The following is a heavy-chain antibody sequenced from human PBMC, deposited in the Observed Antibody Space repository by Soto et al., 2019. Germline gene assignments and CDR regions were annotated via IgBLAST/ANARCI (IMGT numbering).Heavy chain of an antibody. Sequence: GGSLRLSCAASGFSISDYYMSWIRQAPGKGLEWLAYISQSYSYTNYADSAKGRFTISRDNANHSVYLQMNSLRVDDSAIYYCARSESPLKVFSFFDSWGQGALVTVSS. V-gene: IGHV3-11*06. CDR3: ARSESPLKVFSFFDS. CDR1: GFSISDYY. CDR2: ISQSYSYT. J-gene: IGHJ4*02. D-gene: IGHD3-3*01.